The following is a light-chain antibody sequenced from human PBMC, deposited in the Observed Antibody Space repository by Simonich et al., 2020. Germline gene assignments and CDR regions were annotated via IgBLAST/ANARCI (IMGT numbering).Light chain of an antibody. J-gene: IGLJ2*01. CDR3: GTWDSSLSAVV. CDR2: DNN. Sequence: QSVLTQPPSVSAAPGQKVTISCSGSSSNIGNNYVSWYQQLPGTAPKLPINDNNKRPSGIPDRVSGSKTGTSATLGITGPQTGDEADYYCGTWDSSLSAVVFGGGTKLTVL. CDR1: SSNIGNNY. V-gene: IGLV1-51*01.